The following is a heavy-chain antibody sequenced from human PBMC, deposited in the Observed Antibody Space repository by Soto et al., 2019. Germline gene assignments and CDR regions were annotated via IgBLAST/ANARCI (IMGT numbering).Heavy chain of an antibody. V-gene: IGHV1-8*02. CDR3: ARGLRDTMGQENY. Sequence: QVPLVQSGTEVKKPGASVKVSCKASGYTFTIYDIKWVRQATGQGLEWMGWMNPNTGNTGYAQQFQGRVTMTRNTSITTAYMEVSSLGSDDTAVYYCARGLRDTMGQENYWGQGTLVTVSS. J-gene: IGHJ4*02. CDR1: GYTFTIYD. CDR2: MNPNTGNT. D-gene: IGHD5-18*01.